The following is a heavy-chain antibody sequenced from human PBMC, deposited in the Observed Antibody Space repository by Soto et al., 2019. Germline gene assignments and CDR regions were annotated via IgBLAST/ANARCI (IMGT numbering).Heavy chain of an antibody. Sequence: GGSLRLSCAASGFTFSSYSMNWVRQAPGNGLEWVSYISSSSSTIYYADSVKGRFTISRDNAKNSLYLQMNSLRDEDTAVYYCARDYYDSSGYYGAIGYWGQGTLVTVSS. D-gene: IGHD3-22*01. J-gene: IGHJ4*02. CDR2: ISSSSSTI. V-gene: IGHV3-48*02. CDR3: ARDYYDSSGYYGAIGY. CDR1: GFTFSSYS.